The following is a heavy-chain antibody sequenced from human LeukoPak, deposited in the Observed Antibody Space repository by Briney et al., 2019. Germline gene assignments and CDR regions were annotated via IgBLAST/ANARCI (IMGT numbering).Heavy chain of an antibody. Sequence: SETLSLTCTVSGGSISSYYWSWIRQPPGKGLEWIGYIYYSGSTNYNPSLKSRVTISVDTSKNQFSLKLSSVTAADTAVYYCARGSSGWYASWGQGTLVTVSS. V-gene: IGHV4-59*12. J-gene: IGHJ4*02. CDR3: ARGSSGWYAS. CDR1: GGSISSYY. CDR2: IYYSGST. D-gene: IGHD6-19*01.